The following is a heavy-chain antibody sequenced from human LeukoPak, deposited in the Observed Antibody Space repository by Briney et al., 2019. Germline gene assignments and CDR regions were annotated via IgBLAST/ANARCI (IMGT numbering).Heavy chain of an antibody. J-gene: IGHJ6*03. Sequence: SGTLSLTCAVSGDSISNNWWSWVRQSPGMRLEWIGQIFHRGMPNYNPSLKSRVTMSVDTSKNQFSLKLSSVTAADTAVYYCARDSYDYVWGSYRKYYYYYYMDVWGKGTTVTVSS. CDR1: GDSISNNW. CDR3: ARDSYDYVWGSYRKYYYYYYMDV. CDR2: IFHRGMP. D-gene: IGHD3-16*02. V-gene: IGHV4-4*02.